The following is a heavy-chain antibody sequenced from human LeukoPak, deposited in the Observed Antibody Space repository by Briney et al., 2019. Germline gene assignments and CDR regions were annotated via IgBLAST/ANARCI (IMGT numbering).Heavy chain of an antibody. CDR1: GFTFSGYW. V-gene: IGHV3-23*01. D-gene: IGHD2-2*01. CDR2: ISGSGGGT. Sequence: GGSLRLSCAASGFTFSGYWMHWVRQAPGKGLEWVSAISGSGGGTYYADSVKGRFTISRDTSKNTLYLQMNSLRAEDTAVYYCAKDFARYCTTSSCQERYYYYYYGMDVWGQGTTVTVSS. CDR3: AKDFARYCTTSSCQERYYYYYYGMDV. J-gene: IGHJ6*02.